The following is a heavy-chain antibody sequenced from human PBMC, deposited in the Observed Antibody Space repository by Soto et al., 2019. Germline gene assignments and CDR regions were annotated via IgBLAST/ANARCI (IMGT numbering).Heavy chain of an antibody. J-gene: IGHJ5*02. V-gene: IGHV3-9*01. CDR3: AIDKTNGGYVEYSRFVP. CDR1: GFTFDDYA. Sequence: EVQLVESGGGLVPHGRSLRLSCAASGFTFDDYAMHWVRQAPGHGLAWVSGISWNSGSIGYADSVKGRFTISRDNAKNTMYLRMNSLRAEDTRVYYCAIDKTNGGYVEYSRFVPGCHGALVTVSS. D-gene: IGHD5-12*01. CDR2: ISWNSGSI.